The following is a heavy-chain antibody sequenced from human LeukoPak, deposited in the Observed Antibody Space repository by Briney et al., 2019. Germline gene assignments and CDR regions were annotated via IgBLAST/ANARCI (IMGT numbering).Heavy chain of an antibody. CDR3: ARGLNQYRSLGY. J-gene: IGHJ4*02. V-gene: IGHV4-34*01. D-gene: IGHD5-12*01. CDR2: INHSGST. CDR1: GGSFSGYY. Sequence: SETLSLTCAVYGGSFSGYYWSWICQPPGKGLEWIGEINHSGSTNYNPSLKSRVTISVDTSKNQFSLKLSSVTAADTAVYYCARGLNQYRSLGYWGQGTLVTVSS.